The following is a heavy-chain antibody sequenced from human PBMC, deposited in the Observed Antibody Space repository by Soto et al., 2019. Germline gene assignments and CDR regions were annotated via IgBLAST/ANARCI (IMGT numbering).Heavy chain of an antibody. CDR1: GESISSSSYY. Sequence: PSETLSLTCIVSGESISSSSYYCGWICQPPGKGLEWIGSIYYSVRTYYNPSFKSRVTISIDTSKNQFSLKLSSVTATDTAVYYCARQLTTVVTQAYFDNWGQGSLVTVSS. CDR2: IYYSVRT. J-gene: IGHJ4*02. CDR3: ARQLTTVVTQAYFDN. D-gene: IGHD2-21*02. V-gene: IGHV4-39*01.